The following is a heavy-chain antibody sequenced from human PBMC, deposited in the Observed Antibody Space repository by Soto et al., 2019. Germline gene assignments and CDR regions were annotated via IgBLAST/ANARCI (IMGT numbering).Heavy chain of an antibody. CDR2: ISPYNGRT. V-gene: IGHV1-18*01. J-gene: IGHJ3*01. CDR1: GYSFTSKS. Sequence: QAQLVQSGAEVKKPGTSVKISCKASGYSFTSKSLVWVRQAPGHGLEWVGWISPYNGRTEYAKNVQGRVSMTRDTSTSTAHMELRSLTSDATAGYYCARDIYGGNCCDAFDVWGQGTMVIVSS. CDR3: ARDIYGGNCCDAFDV. D-gene: IGHD2-21*01.